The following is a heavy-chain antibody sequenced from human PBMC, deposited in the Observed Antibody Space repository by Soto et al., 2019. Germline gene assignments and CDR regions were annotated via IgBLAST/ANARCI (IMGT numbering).Heavy chain of an antibody. Sequence: EVQLVESGGGLVQPGGSLRLSCVASRFTFSSYSMNWVRQAPGKGLEWVSYISSSSRTINYADSVKGRFTISRDNAKNSLYLQMNILRDEDTAVYYCARDRVVLVPAGDYWGQGTLVTVSS. CDR1: RFTFSSYS. CDR2: ISSSSRTI. D-gene: IGHD2-2*01. V-gene: IGHV3-48*02. J-gene: IGHJ4*02. CDR3: ARDRVVLVPAGDY.